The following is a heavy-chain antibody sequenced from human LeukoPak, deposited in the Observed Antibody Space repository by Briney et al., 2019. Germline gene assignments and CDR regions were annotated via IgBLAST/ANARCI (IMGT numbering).Heavy chain of an antibody. Sequence: PGGSLRLSCAASGFTFSSYAMSWIRQAPGKGLEWVSYISSSSSYTNYADSVKGRFTISRDNAKNSLYLQMNSLRAEDTAVYYCARDLAGSTYGMDVWGQGTTVTVSS. V-gene: IGHV3-11*06. CDR3: ARDLAGSTYGMDV. J-gene: IGHJ6*02. CDR1: GFTFSSYA. D-gene: IGHD6-25*01. CDR2: ISSSSSYT.